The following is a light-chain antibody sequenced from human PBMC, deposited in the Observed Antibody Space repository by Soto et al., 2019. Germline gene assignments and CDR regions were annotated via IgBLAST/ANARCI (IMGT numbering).Light chain of an antibody. V-gene: IGLV2-14*01. CDR2: DVS. Sequence: QSALAQPAPLSWSPGQSITISRTGTSSEGGGYNYVSWYQQHPGKAPKLMIYDVSNRPSGVSIRFSGSKSGNTASLTISGLQADDEADYYCSSYRSSSTHWVFGGGTKVTVL. CDR1: SSEGGGYNY. J-gene: IGLJ3*02. CDR3: SSYRSSSTHWV.